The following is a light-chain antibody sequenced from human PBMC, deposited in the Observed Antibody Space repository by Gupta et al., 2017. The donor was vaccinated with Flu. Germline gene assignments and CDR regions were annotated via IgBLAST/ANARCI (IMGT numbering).Light chain of an antibody. CDR2: ENT. Sequence: QSALNQPPSVSGSPGQSITLSCTGTNSNVGNYKFVSWYQQHPGKLPKLIIYENTGRPSGVPCCFAGSKAGTTAFTTTAVLQAEDAAYYYGSSYAGAYTDVFGTGTELTVL. J-gene: IGLJ1*01. CDR1: NSNVGNYKF. V-gene: IGLV2-23*01. CDR3: SSYAGAYTDV.